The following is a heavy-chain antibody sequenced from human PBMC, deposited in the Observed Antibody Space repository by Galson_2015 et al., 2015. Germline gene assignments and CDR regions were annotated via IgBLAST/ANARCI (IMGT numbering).Heavy chain of an antibody. CDR3: AKQWLGYFDY. CDR2: IKQDGSEK. D-gene: IGHD6-19*01. J-gene: IGHJ4*02. V-gene: IGHV3-7*03. CDR1: GFTFSSYW. Sequence: SLRLSCAAFGFTFSSYWMSWVRQAPGKGLEWVANIKQDGSEKYYVDSVKGRFTISRDNAKNSLYLQMNSLRAEDTAVYYCAKQWLGYFDYWGQGTLVTVSS.